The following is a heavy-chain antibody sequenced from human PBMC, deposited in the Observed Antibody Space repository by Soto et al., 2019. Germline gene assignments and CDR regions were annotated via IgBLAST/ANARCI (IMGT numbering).Heavy chain of an antibody. CDR1: GFTLSNYW. CDR2: IKQNGSAK. D-gene: IGHD2-21*01. J-gene: IGHJ5*01. CDR3: ATYAQHTFDS. Sequence: EVQLVESGGGLVQPGGSLRLSCAASGFTLSNYWMSWVRQAPGKGPEWVANIKQNGSAKNYVDSVEGRFTISRDNAKNTLYLQMNSMRAEDTAVYYCATYAQHTFDSWGKGTLVTVSS. V-gene: IGHV3-7*01.